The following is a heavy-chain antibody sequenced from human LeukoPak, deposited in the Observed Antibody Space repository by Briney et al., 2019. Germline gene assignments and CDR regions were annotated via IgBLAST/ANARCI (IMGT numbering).Heavy chain of an antibody. D-gene: IGHD3-10*01. Sequence: GGSLRLSCAASGFTFSSYSMNWVRQAPGKGLEWVSFISDSATTIYYVDSVKGRFTISRDNAKNSLCLQMNSLRDEDTAVYYCARSRPLRGVTVDYWGQGTLVTVSS. J-gene: IGHJ4*02. CDR3: ARSRPLRGVTVDY. CDR1: GFTFSSYS. CDR2: ISDSATTI. V-gene: IGHV3-48*02.